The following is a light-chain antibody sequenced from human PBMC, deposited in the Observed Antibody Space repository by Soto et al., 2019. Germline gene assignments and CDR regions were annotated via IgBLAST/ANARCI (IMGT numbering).Light chain of an antibody. V-gene: IGKV3-20*01. CDR1: QTVNNNY. CDR3: QVYGMSPKT. Sequence: EIVLTQSPGTLSLSPGERATLSCRASQTVNNNYLAWYQQKPGQAPRLLLFDASTKATGIPDKFSGSGSGTDFSLTISRLEPEDFEVYYCQVYGMSPKTFGQGTKVAIK. CDR2: DAS. J-gene: IGKJ1*01.